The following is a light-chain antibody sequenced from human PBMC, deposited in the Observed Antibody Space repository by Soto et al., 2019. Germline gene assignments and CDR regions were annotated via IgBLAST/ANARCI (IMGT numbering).Light chain of an antibody. J-gene: IGLJ2*01. CDR3: QAWDSSTVV. CDR1: KLGDKY. V-gene: IGLV3-1*01. Sequence: SYELTQPPSVSVSPGQTASITCSGDKLGDKYACWYQQKPGQSPVLVIYQDSKRPSGIPERFSGSNSGNTATLTISGTQAMDEADYYCQAWDSSTVVXXGGTQLTVL. CDR2: QDS.